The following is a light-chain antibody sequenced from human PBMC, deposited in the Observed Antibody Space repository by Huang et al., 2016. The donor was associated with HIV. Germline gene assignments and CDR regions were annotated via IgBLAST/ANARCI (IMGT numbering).Light chain of an antibody. Sequence: IVLTQSPATLAWYPGERVTLSCRASQSVGNYIAWYAQHPGQSPKLIIYDTSNGATGTPVMFSGSGSGTDFTLTISSLESEDFAVYYCQQRSSGVTFGGGTKVQIK. CDR3: QQRSSGVT. CDR1: QSVGNY. J-gene: IGKJ4*01. V-gene: IGKV3-11*01. CDR2: DTS.